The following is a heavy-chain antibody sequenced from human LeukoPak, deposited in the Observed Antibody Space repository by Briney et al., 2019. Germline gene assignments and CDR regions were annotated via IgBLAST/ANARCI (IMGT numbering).Heavy chain of an antibody. CDR1: GFTFSSYG. Sequence: PGRSLRLSCAASGFTFSSYGMHWVRQAPGKGLEWAAVISYDGSNKYYADSVKGRFTISRDNSKNTLYLQMNSLRAEDTAVYYCAKGSTWELLLGFNPDYWGQGTLVTVSS. J-gene: IGHJ4*02. CDR3: AKGSTWELLLGFNPDY. CDR2: ISYDGSNK. V-gene: IGHV3-30*18. D-gene: IGHD1-26*01.